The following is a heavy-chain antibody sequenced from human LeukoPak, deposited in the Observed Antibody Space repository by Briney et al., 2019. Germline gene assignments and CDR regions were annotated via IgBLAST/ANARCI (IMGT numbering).Heavy chain of an antibody. Sequence: PSETLSLTCAVYGGSLSGYYWSWIRQPPGKGLEWIGEINHSGSTNYNPSLKSRVTISVDTSKNQFSLKLSSVTAADTAVYYCARVGIQLWLRVYFQHWGQGTLVTVSS. J-gene: IGHJ1*01. CDR3: ARVGIQLWLRVYFQH. V-gene: IGHV4-34*01. D-gene: IGHD5-18*01. CDR2: INHSGST. CDR1: GGSLSGYY.